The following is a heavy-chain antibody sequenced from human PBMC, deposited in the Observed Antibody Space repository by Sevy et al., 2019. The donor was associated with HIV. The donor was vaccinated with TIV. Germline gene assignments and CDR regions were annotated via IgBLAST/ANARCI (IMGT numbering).Heavy chain of an antibody. CDR1: GFTFSSYA. J-gene: IGHJ3*02. Sequence: GGSLRLSCAASGFTFSSYAMSWVRQAPGKGLEWVSDISGSGGSTYYADSVKGRFTISRDNSKNTLYLQMNSLRAEDTAVYYCAKDRGGGSSGHDAFDIWGQGTMVTVSS. CDR3: AKDRGGGSSGHDAFDI. V-gene: IGHV3-23*01. CDR2: ISGSGGST. D-gene: IGHD3-22*01.